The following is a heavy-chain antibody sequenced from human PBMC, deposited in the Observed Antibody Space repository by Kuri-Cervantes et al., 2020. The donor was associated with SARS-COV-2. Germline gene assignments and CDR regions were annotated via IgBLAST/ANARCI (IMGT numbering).Heavy chain of an antibody. CDR1: GGSISSGGYY. D-gene: IGHD3-9*01. J-gene: IGHJ4*02. CDR3: ARDAQATGLFAY. V-gene: IGHV4-31*03. CDR2: IYYSGST. Sequence: SETLSLTCTVSGGSISSGGYYWSWIRQHPGKGLEWIGHIYYSGSTYYNPSLKSRVTISVDTSKNQFSLKLSSVTAADTAVYYGARDAQATGLFAYWGQGTLVTVSS.